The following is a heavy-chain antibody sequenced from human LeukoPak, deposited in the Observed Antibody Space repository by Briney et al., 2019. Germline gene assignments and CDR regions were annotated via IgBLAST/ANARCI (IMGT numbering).Heavy chain of an antibody. J-gene: IGHJ6*02. Sequence: GGSLRLSCAASGFTFSNYGMRWVRQAPGKGLEWGAVISYDGNNKYYADSVKGRFTISRDNSKTTLYLQMNSLKAEDTAVYYCAKVRIQNYGMDVWGQGTTVTVSS. CDR2: ISYDGNNK. CDR1: GFTFSNYG. CDR3: AKVRIQNYGMDV. V-gene: IGHV3-30*18.